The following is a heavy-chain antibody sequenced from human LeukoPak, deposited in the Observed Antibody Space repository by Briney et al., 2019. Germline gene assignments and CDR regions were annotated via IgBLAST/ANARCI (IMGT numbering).Heavy chain of an antibody. D-gene: IGHD2-21*02. CDR3: AKTPLAYCGGDCYFDY. CDR1: GFTFSSYS. J-gene: IGHJ4*02. CDR2: ISGSGGST. V-gene: IGHV3-23*01. Sequence: GGSLRLSCAASGFTFSSYSMSWVRQAPGKGLEWVSAISGSGGSTYYADSVKGRFTISRDNSKNTLYLQMNSLRAEDTAVYYCAKTPLAYCGGDCYFDYWGQGTLVTVSS.